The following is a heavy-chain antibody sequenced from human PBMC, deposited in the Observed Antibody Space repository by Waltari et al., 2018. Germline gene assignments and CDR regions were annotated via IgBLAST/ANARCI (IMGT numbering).Heavy chain of an antibody. CDR2: IYHSGST. V-gene: IGHV4-38-2*01. CDR3: VRHEWELTYFDY. J-gene: IGHJ4*02. Sequence: QLQLQESGPGLVKPSETLSLTCAVSGYSISSGYYWGWIRQPPGKGLEWIGSIYHSGSTYYNPSLKSRVTISVDTSKNQFSLKLSSVTAADTAVYYCVRHEWELTYFDYWGQGTLVTVSS. CDR1: GYSISSGYY. D-gene: IGHD1-26*01.